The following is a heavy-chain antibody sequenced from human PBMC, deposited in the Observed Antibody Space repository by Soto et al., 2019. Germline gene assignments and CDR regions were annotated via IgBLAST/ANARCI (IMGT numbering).Heavy chain of an antibody. V-gene: IGHV3-21*01. CDR2: ISSSSSYI. J-gene: IGHJ3*02. Sequence: PGGSLRLSCAASGFTFSSYSMNWVRQAPGKGLEWVSSISSSSSYIYYADSVKGRFTISRDNAKNALYLQMNSLRAEDTAVYYCARDRGITIFGVAPNIWGQGTMVTVSS. CDR3: ARDRGITIFGVAPNI. D-gene: IGHD3-3*01. CDR1: GFTFSSYS.